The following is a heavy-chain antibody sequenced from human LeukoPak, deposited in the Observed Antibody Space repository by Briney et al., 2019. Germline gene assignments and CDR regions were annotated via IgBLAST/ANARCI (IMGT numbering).Heavy chain of an antibody. D-gene: IGHD2-8*02. CDR1: VGSICNASIY. CDR2: IYFSGST. J-gene: IGHJ4*02. CDR3: ARDYVVDSTLVAFFDY. Sequence: SETPSLTCIVPVGSICNASIYWGWARLPPGNGLGWIVCIYFSGSTYHNPSLKSRVTTSLDTSKNKFSLELTSVTAADTAVYFCARDYVVDSTLVAFFDYWGQGMLVTVSS. V-gene: IGHV4-39*07.